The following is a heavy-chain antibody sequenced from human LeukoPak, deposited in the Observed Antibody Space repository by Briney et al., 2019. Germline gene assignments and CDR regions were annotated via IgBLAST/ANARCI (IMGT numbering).Heavy chain of an antibody. V-gene: IGHV4-61*01. Sequence: SETLSLTCAVSGDSVSSSNYYWSWIRQPPGKGLEWIGYIYYSGSTNYNPSLKSRVTISVDTSKNQFSLKLSSVTAADTAVYYCARAVYGGLNWFDPWGQGTLVTVSS. CDR1: GDSVSSSNYY. J-gene: IGHJ5*02. D-gene: IGHD4-23*01. CDR3: ARAVYGGLNWFDP. CDR2: IYYSGST.